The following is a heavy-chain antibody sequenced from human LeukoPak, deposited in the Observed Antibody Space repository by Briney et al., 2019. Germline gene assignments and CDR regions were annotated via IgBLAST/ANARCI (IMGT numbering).Heavy chain of an antibody. J-gene: IGHJ4*02. CDR2: ISGSGGST. Sequence: GGSLRLSCAASGFTFSSYAMSWVRQAPGKGLEWVSAISGSGGSTYYADSVKGRFTISRDNSKNTLYLQMNSLRAEDTAVYYCAKEAIFGVVPPWYFDYWGQGTLVTVSS. CDR1: GFTFSSYA. CDR3: AKEAIFGVVPPWYFDY. D-gene: IGHD3-3*01. V-gene: IGHV3-23*01.